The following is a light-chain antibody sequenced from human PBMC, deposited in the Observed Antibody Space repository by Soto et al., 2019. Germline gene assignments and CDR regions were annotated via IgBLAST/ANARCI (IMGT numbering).Light chain of an antibody. CDR2: DVS. J-gene: IGLJ2*01. V-gene: IGLV2-14*01. CDR1: SSDVGGYNY. Sequence: QSVLTQPASVSGSPGQSITISCTGTSSDVGGYNYVSWYQQHPGKAPKLMIYDVSNRPSGVSNRFSGSKSGNTASLTISGLQAGDEAANNCTPYTSSGTPGVGGGTMLTVL. CDR3: TPYTSSGTPG.